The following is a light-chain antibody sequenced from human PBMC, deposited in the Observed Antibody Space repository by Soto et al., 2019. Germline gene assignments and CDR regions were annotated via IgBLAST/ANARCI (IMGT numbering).Light chain of an antibody. CDR3: QQYNNWAQR. Sequence: EIVMTQSPATLSVSPGERATLSCRASQSVSSNLAWYQQKPGQDPRLLIYGASTRATGIPARFSGSGSGTEFTLTISSLLSEDFAVYYCQQYNNWAQRFGQGTKVEI. CDR2: GAS. CDR1: QSVSSN. J-gene: IGKJ1*01. V-gene: IGKV3-15*01.